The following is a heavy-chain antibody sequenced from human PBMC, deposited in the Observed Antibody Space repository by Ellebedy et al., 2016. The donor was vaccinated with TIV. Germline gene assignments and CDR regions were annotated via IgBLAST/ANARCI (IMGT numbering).Heavy chain of an antibody. J-gene: IGHJ4*02. V-gene: IGHV4-30-2*01. D-gene: IGHD3-16*01. CDR2: IYHSGST. Sequence: SETLSLTXAVSGGSISSGGYSWSWIRQPPGKGLEWIGYIYHSGSTYYNPSLKSRVTISVDRSKNQFSLKLSSVTAADTAVYYCARASLGYFDYWGQGTLVTVSS. CDR1: GGSISSGGYS. CDR3: ARASLGYFDY.